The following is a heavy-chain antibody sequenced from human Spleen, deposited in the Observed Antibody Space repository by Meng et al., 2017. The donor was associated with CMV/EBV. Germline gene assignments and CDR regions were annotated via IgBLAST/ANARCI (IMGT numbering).Heavy chain of an antibody. CDR3: ARGPRYCSSTSCYRSHYYGMDV. CDR2: INHSGST. Sequence: ESLKISCAASGFTVSSNYMSWVRQAPGKGLEWIGEINHSGSTNYNPSLKSRVTISVDTSKNQFSLKLSSVTAADTAVYYCARGPRYCSSTSCYRSHYYGMDVWGQGTTVTVSS. CDR1: GFTVSSNY. D-gene: IGHD2-2*01. J-gene: IGHJ6*02. V-gene: IGHV4-34*01.